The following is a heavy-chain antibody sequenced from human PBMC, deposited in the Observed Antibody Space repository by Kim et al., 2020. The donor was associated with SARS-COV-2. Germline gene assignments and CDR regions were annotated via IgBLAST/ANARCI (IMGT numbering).Heavy chain of an antibody. J-gene: IGHJ4*02. Sequence: SVKGRFTISRHNSKNTLYLQMNSRRAEETAVYYCARGGYDFWSGYPYYFDYWGQGTLVTVSS. D-gene: IGHD3-3*01. V-gene: IGHV3-53*04. CDR3: ARGGYDFWSGYPYYFDY.